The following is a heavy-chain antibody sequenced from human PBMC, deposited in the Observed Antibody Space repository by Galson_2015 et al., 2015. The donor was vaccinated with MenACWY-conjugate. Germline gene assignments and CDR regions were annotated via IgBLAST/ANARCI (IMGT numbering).Heavy chain of an antibody. V-gene: IGHV4-38-2*02. D-gene: IGHD6-13*01. CDR2: IYHSGST. CDR1: GYSISSGYY. J-gene: IGHJ5*02. CDR3: AREWSSSFKFDP. Sequence: LSLTCTVSGYSISSGYYWGWIRQPPGKGLEWIGSIYHSGSTYYNPSLKSRVTISVDTSKNQFSLKLSSVTAADTAVYYCAREWSSSFKFDPWGQGTLVTVSS.